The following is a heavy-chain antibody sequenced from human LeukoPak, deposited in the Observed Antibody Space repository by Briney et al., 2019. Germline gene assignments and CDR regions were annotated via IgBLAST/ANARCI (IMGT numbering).Heavy chain of an antibody. CDR3: AREGGFSSGYLNNWFDP. CDR1: GGSISSYY. Sequence: SEALSLTCTVSGGSISSYYWSWIRQPPGKGLAWIGYIYYSGSTNYNPSLKSRVTISVDTSKNQFSLKLSSVTAADTAVYYCAREGGFSSGYLNNWFDPWGQGTLVTVSS. V-gene: IGHV4-59*01. CDR2: IYYSGST. D-gene: IGHD3-22*01. J-gene: IGHJ5*02.